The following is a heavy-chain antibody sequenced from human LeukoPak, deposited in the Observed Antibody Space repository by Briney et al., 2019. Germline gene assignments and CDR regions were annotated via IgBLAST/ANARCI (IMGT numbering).Heavy chain of an antibody. CDR1: GFIFSTYG. V-gene: IGHV3-23*01. CDR3: ANAGPGYNSGSNYYYGMDV. J-gene: IGHJ6*02. D-gene: IGHD6-19*01. Sequence: GSLRLPCAASGFIFSTYGMRWVRQAPGKGLEWVSSISGSGGTTFYADSVKGRFTISRDNSKNTLYLQMNSLRAEDTAAYYCANAGPGYNSGSNYYYGMDVWGQGTTVTVSS. CDR2: ISGSGGTT.